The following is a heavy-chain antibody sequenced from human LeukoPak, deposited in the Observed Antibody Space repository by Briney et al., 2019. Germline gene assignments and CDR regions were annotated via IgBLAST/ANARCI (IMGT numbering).Heavy chain of an antibody. CDR2: ISSSNTYI. Sequence: GGSLRLSCAASGFTFSGYSMNWVRQAPGKGLEWVSSISSSNTYIYYADSVKGRFTISRDNAKNSLYLQMNSLRAEDTAVYYCAREYCGGHSCYSGPFDIWGQATMVTVSS. V-gene: IGHV3-21*01. J-gene: IGHJ3*02. D-gene: IGHD2-15*01. CDR1: GFTFSGYS. CDR3: AREYCGGHSCYSGPFDI.